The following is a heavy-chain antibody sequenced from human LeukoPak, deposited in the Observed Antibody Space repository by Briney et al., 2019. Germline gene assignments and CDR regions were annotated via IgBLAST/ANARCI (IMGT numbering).Heavy chain of an antibody. V-gene: IGHV4-59*01. J-gene: IGHJ4*02. CDR3: ASARCSSTSCPFDY. D-gene: IGHD2-2*01. CDR2: IYYSGST. Sequence: SETLSLTCTVSGGSISSYYWSWIRQPPGKGLEWIGYIYYSGSTNYNPSLKSRVTISVDTCKNQFSLKLSSVSAADTAVYYCASARCSSTSCPFDYWGQGTLVTVSS. CDR1: GGSISSYY.